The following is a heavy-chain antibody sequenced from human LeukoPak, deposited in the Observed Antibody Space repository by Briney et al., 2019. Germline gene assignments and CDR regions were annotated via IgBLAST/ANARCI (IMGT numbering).Heavy chain of an antibody. V-gene: IGHV3-53*01. Sequence: GGSLRLSCTVSGLTVSSNSMSWVRQAPGKGLEWASFIYSDNTHYSHPLKGRFTISRDNSKNTLYLQMNSLRAEDTAVYYCAKSGYYRFDYWGQGTLVTVSS. J-gene: IGHJ4*02. CDR1: GLTVSSNS. D-gene: IGHD1-26*01. CDR2: IYSDNT. CDR3: AKSGYYRFDY.